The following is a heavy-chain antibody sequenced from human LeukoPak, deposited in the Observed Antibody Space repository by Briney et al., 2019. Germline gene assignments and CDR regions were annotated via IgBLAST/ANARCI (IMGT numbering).Heavy chain of an antibody. J-gene: IGHJ5*02. D-gene: IGHD4-17*01. V-gene: IGHV1-69*06. Sequence: ASVKVSCKASGGTFSSYAISWVRQAPGQGLEWMGGIIPIFGTANYAQKFQGRVTITADKSTSTAYMELSSLRSEDTAVYYCARDGVDYGDYGWFDPWGQGTLVTVSS. CDR3: ARDGVDYGDYGWFDP. CDR2: IIPIFGTA. CDR1: GGTFSSYA.